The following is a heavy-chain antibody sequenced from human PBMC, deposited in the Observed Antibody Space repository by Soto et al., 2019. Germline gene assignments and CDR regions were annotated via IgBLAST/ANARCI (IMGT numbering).Heavy chain of an antibody. CDR2: MRYDGRNK. D-gene: IGHD3-22*01. J-gene: IGHJ4*02. Sequence: QVQLVESGGGVVQPGRSLRLSCVASGFTFSSYGMHWVRQAPGKGLEWVAVMRYDGRNKYYADSVKGRFTVSRDNSKNTLYLQMNSLRVEDTALYYSARDYDSSGLPGSWGQGTLVTVSS. V-gene: IGHV3-33*01. CDR1: GFTFSSYG. CDR3: ARDYDSSGLPGS.